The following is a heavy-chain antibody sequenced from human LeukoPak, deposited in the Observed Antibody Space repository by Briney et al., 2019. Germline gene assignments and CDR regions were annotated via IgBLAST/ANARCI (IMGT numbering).Heavy chain of an antibody. CDR1: GFTFSSYE. V-gene: IGHV3-48*03. J-gene: IGHJ4*02. CDR2: ISSSGSTI. CDR3: ARSEVIYGYYFDY. D-gene: IGHD2-21*01. Sequence: GGSLRLSCAASGFTFSSYEMNRVRQAPGKGLEWVSYISSSGSTIYYADSVKGRFTISRDNAKNSLYLQMNSLRAEDTAVYYCARSEVIYGYYFDYWGQGTLVTVSS.